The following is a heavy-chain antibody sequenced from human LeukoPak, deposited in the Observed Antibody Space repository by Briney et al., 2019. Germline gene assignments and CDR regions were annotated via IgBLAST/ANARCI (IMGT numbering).Heavy chain of an antibody. CDR2: ISWDSDHR. V-gene: IGHV3-9*01. Sequence: GGSLRLSCAASGLSFEDFAMHWVRQAPGKGLEWVSGISWDSDHRDYADSVKGRFTISRDNAKNSLYLQMDSLRLEDTAFYYCAPATGAAHFAYWGQGTLVTVSS. CDR3: APATGAAHFAY. D-gene: IGHD7-27*01. CDR1: GLSFEDFA. J-gene: IGHJ4*02.